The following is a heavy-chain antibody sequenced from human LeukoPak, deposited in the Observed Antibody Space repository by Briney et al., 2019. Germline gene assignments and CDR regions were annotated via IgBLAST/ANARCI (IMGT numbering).Heavy chain of an antibody. J-gene: IGHJ6*03. CDR2: IIPIFGTA. V-gene: IGHV1-69*05. Sequence: ASVKVSCKASGGTFSSYAISWVRQAPGQGLEWMGGIIPIFGTANYAQKFQGRVTTTTDESTSTAYMELSSLRSEDTAVYYCARGRAQLRYYYYYMDVWGKGTTVTVSS. D-gene: IGHD5-12*01. CDR3: ARGRAQLRYYYYYMDV. CDR1: GGTFSSYA.